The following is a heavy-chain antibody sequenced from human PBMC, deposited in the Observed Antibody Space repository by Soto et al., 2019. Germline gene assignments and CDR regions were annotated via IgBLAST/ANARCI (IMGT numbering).Heavy chain of an antibody. D-gene: IGHD3-3*01. Sequence: GGSLRLSCAASGFTFSSYAMIWVRQAPGKGLEWVSAISGSGGSTYYADSVKGRFTISRDNSKNTLYLQMNSLRAEDTAVYYCAKERTYYDFWSGYQYYYYYYYMDVWGKGTTVTVSS. J-gene: IGHJ6*03. CDR2: ISGSGGST. CDR1: GFTFSSYA. CDR3: AKERTYYDFWSGYQYYYYYYYMDV. V-gene: IGHV3-23*01.